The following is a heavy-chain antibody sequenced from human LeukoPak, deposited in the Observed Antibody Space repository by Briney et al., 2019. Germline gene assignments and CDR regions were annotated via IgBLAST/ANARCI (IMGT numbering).Heavy chain of an antibody. V-gene: IGHV4-59*12. D-gene: IGHD3-22*01. J-gene: IGHJ4*02. Sequence: SETLSLTCTVSGGSISSYYWSWIRQPPGKGLEWIGYIYYTGSTNYNPSLKSRVTISVDTSKNQFSLKLSSVTAADTAVYYCAPILGEDYYDSSEWGQGTLVTVSS. CDR3: APILGEDYYDSSE. CDR2: IYYTGST. CDR1: GGSISSYY.